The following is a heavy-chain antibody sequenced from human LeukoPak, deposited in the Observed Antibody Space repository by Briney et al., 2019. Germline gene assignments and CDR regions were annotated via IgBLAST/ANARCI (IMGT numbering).Heavy chain of an antibody. CDR1: GFTFSNYG. D-gene: IGHD3-16*01. CDR2: ISHDGSNK. V-gene: IGHV3-30*14. CDR3: ARGGGLDV. Sequence: QPGRSLRLSCAASGFTFSNYGIHWIRQAPGKGLEWVAAISHDGSNKYYADSVKGRFTISRDNSKNTLYLQMNSLRAEDTAVYFCARGGGLDVWGQGATVTVSS. J-gene: IGHJ6*02.